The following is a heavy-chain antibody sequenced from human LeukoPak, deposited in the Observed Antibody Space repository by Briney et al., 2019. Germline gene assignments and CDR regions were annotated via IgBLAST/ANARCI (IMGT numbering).Heavy chain of an antibody. J-gene: IGHJ4*02. Sequence: GGSLRLSCAASGFTFSSYGMHWVRQAPGKGLEWVAVISYDGSNKYYADSVKGRFTISRDNSKNTLYLQMNSLRAEDTAVYYCAKEVGVPTGIAVAGNWGQGTLVTVSS. D-gene: IGHD6-19*01. CDR2: ISYDGSNK. CDR1: GFTFSSYG. CDR3: AKEVGVPTGIAVAGN. V-gene: IGHV3-30*18.